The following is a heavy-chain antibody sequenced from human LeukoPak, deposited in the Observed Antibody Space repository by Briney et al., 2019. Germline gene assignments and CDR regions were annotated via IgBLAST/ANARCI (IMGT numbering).Heavy chain of an antibody. D-gene: IGHD3-3*01. J-gene: IGHJ6*02. Sequence: KASETLSLTCAVYGVSFSGYYWSWIRQPPGKGLEWIGEINHSGSTNYNPFLKSRVTISVDTSKNQFSLKLSSVTAADTAVYYCARGPHVLRFLEWSAPHRSSPHYYYGMDVWGQGTTVTVSS. V-gene: IGHV4-34*01. CDR1: GVSFSGYY. CDR2: INHSGST. CDR3: ARGPHVLRFLEWSAPHRSSPHYYYGMDV.